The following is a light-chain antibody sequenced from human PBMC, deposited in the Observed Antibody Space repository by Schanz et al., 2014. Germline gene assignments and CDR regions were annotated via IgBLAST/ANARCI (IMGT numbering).Light chain of an antibody. CDR1: QSVSSNY. Sequence: EIVMTQSPATLSVSPGESATLSCRASQSVSSNYLAWYQQKPGQAPRLLINGASTRATGIPARFSGSGSGTDFTLTISRLEPEDFAVYYCQQYGSSPPYTFGQGTKLEIK. CDR3: QQYGSSPPYT. V-gene: IGKV3-20*01. J-gene: IGKJ2*01. CDR2: GAS.